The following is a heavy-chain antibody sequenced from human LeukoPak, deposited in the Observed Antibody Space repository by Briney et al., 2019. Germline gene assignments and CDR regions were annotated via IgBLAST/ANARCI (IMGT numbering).Heavy chain of an antibody. CDR3: AKSPGAVAGTQVYFDY. D-gene: IGHD6-19*01. CDR2: ISGSGGST. V-gene: IGHV3-23*01. J-gene: IGHJ4*02. Sequence: PGGSLRLSCAVSGFTFSSYAMSWVRQAPGKGLEWVSAISGSGGSTYYADSVKGRFTISRDNSKNTLYLQMNSLRAEDTAVYYCAKSPGAVAGTQVYFDYWGQGTLVTVSS. CDR1: GFTFSSYA.